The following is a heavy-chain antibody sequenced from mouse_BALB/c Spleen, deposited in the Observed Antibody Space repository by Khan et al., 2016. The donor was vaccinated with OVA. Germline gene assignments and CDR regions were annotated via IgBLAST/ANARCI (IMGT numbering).Heavy chain of an antibody. CDR3: TRSGYGGFAY. J-gene: IGHJ3*01. CDR1: GYTFTSYY. Sequence: VQLQPSGAELVKPGASVRLSCKSSGYTFTSYYLYWVKQRPGQGLEWIGDINPNNGGTNFNEKFKSKATLNVDKSSSTAYMQLSSLTSEDSAVYYCTRSGYGGFAYWGQGALVTVSA. V-gene: IGHV1S81*02. D-gene: IGHD1-1*02. CDR2: INPNNGGT.